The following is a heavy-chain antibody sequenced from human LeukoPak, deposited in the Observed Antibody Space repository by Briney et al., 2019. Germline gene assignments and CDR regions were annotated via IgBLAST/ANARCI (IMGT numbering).Heavy chain of an antibody. D-gene: IGHD5-12*01. V-gene: IGHV3-7*03. CDR2: IKQDGSEK. J-gene: IGHJ4*02. Sequence: PGRSLRLSCAASGFTFSSYWMSWVRQAPGKGLEWVANIKQDGSEKYYVDSVKGRFTISRDNAKNSLYLQMNSLRAEDTALYYCAKDITVHGALRGYFDYWGQGTLVTVSS. CDR1: GFTFSSYW. CDR3: AKDITVHGALRGYFDY.